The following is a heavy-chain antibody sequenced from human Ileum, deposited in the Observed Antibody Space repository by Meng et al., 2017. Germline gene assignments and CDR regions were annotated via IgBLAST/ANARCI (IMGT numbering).Heavy chain of an antibody. D-gene: IGHD3-22*01. CDR2: ISGDRGII. Sequence: SLKISCAASGFTFDDYAMHWVRQAPGKGLEWVSGISGDRGIICYADSVKGRFTISRDNAKNSLYLQMNSLRVEDMALYYCAKQIVDSSFDYWGQGTLVTVSS. CDR1: GFTFDDYA. CDR3: AKQIVDSSFDY. J-gene: IGHJ4*02. V-gene: IGHV3-9*03.